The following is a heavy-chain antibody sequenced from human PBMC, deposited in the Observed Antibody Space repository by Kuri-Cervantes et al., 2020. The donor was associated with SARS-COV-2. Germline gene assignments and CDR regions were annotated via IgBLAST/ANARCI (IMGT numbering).Heavy chain of an antibody. CDR1: GGSINNYY. V-gene: IGHV4-59*01. J-gene: IGHJ4*02. Sequence: SETLSLTCTVSGGSINNYYWSWIRQPPGKGLEWIGYIYDSANTNYNTSPRSRVTMSVDTSKNQVSLRLTSVTAADTAVYFCARVGVRSYGVLDYWGQGTLVTVSS. CDR3: ARVGVRSYGVLDY. D-gene: IGHD5-18*01. CDR2: IYDSANT.